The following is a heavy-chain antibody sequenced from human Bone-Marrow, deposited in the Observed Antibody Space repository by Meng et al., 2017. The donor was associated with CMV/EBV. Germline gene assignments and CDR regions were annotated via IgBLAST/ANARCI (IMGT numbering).Heavy chain of an antibody. J-gene: IGHJ6*02. CDR2: ISGSGDTT. V-gene: IGHV3-23*01. Sequence: GESLKISCAASEVTFNTYAMNWVRQAPGQGLVWVSAISGSGDTTYYADSVRGRFTISRDNSRNTLHLLIHSLRAEDTAVYYCAIVGLAGPDPRGHYYYGMDVWGRGTTVTVSS. CDR1: EVTFNTYA. CDR3: AIVGLAGPDPRGHYYYGMDV. D-gene: IGHD1-14*01.